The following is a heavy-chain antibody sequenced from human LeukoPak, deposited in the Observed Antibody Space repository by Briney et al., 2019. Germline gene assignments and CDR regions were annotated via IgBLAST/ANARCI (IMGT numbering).Heavy chain of an antibody. CDR1: GYTFTKYY. CDR3: ARADSGGDSSGYTWFDP. V-gene: IGHV1-46*01. Sequence: ATVKVSCKASGYTFTKYYIHWVRQGPGQGLEWMGIINPSGGSTSYAQNFQGRVTMTRDMSTSTVYMELSSLTSEDTAVYYCARADSGGDSSGYTWFDPWGQGTLVTVSS. CDR2: INPSGGST. D-gene: IGHD3-22*01. J-gene: IGHJ5*02.